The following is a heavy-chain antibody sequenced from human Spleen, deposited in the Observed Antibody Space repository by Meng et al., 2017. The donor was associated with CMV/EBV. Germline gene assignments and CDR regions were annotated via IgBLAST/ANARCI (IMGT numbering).Heavy chain of an antibody. CDR1: ENSFSSYY. D-gene: IGHD6-13*01. CDR2: INPNDNTT. V-gene: IGHV1-46*01. CDR3: ARWITSNHEPRLAAGGGWRGMDV. J-gene: IGHJ6*02. Sequence: ASVKVSCKASENSFSSYYMHWVRQAPGQGLEWMGIINPNDNTTTYAQKFQGRVTMTRDTSTSTVYMELSSLRSEDTAVYYCARWITSNHEPRLAAGGGWRGMDVWGQGTTVTVSS.